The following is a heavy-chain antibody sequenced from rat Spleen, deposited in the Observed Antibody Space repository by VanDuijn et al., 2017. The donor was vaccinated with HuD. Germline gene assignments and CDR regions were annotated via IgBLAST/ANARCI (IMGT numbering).Heavy chain of an antibody. V-gene: IGHV5-17*01. Sequence: EVQLVESGGGLAQPGRSLKFSCTASGFTFSDYGMAWVRQAPTKGLAWVASINYDGSSTYYRASVKGRFTISRDNAKNTQYLQMDSLRSEDTATCYCARHESSSSPFDYWGKGVMVTVSS. CDR3: ARHESSSSPFDY. D-gene: IGHD1-2*01. CDR2: INYDGSST. J-gene: IGHJ2*01. CDR1: GFTFSDYG.